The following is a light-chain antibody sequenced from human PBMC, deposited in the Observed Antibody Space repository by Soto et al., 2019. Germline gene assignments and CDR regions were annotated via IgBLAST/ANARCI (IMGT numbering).Light chain of an antibody. CDR1: QNINNY. CDR2: GAS. V-gene: IGKV1-33*01. Sequence: DIQMTQSPSSLSASVGDRVTITCQASQNINNYLNWYQQKPGIAPKLLIYGASNWEAGVPSRFRGSGSGTDFTFTISRQPHEDIATYYYQQYEYRPTFGQGTRLDIK. J-gene: IGKJ5*01. CDR3: QQYEYRPT.